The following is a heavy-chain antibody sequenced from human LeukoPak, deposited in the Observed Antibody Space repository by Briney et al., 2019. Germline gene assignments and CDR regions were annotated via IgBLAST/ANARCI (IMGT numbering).Heavy chain of an antibody. D-gene: IGHD6-19*01. CDR2: IIPIFGTA. J-gene: IGHJ5*02. CDR3: AREGEQWLVPWFYP. Sequence: ASVKVSCKASGGTFSSYAISWVRQAPGQGLEWMGGIIPIFGTANYAQKFQGRVTITADESTSTAYMELSSLRSEDTAVYYCAREGEQWLVPWFYPWGQGTLVTVSS. CDR1: GGTFSSYA. V-gene: IGHV1-69*13.